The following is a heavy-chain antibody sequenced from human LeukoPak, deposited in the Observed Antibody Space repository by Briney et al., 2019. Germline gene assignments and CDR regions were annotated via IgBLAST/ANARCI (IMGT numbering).Heavy chain of an antibody. CDR3: ARASLYDNSAYYLDY. CDR1: GFTFSSYW. J-gene: IGHJ4*02. V-gene: IGHV3-7*03. D-gene: IGHD3-22*01. Sequence: GGSLRLSCAASGFTFSSYWMSWVRQAPGKGLEWVANIKQDGSEKYYVDSVKGRFTISGDNAKNSLYLQMNSLRAEDTALYYCARASLYDNSAYYLDYWGRGTLVTVSS. CDR2: IKQDGSEK.